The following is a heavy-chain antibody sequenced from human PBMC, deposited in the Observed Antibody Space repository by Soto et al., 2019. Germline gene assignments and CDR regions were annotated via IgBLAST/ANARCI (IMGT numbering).Heavy chain of an antibody. CDR3: ASPSGSYSPHGYYGMDV. Sequence: QVQLVQSGAEVKKPGSSVKVSCKASGGTFSSYTISWVRQAPGQGLEWMGRIIPILGIANYAQKFQGRVTITADKSTSTAYMELSSLRSEDTAVYYCASPSGSYSPHGYYGMDVWGQGTTVTVSS. CDR2: IIPILGIA. CDR1: GGTFSSYT. D-gene: IGHD1-26*01. V-gene: IGHV1-69*02. J-gene: IGHJ6*02.